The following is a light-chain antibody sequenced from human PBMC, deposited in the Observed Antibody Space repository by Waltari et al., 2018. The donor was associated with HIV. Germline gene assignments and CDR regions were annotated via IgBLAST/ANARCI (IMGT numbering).Light chain of an antibody. V-gene: IGKV4-1*01. Sequence: DIVMTQSPDSLAVSLGERATIHCKSSQSVLYRSNKKNYLAWYKQKPGQPPKLLIYWASTRDSGVPARFSGSGSGTDFTLTISSLQAEDVGVYFCQQSYTSPRTFGQGTKVEIK. CDR3: QQSYTSPRT. CDR2: WAS. CDR1: QSVLYRSNKKNY. J-gene: IGKJ1*01.